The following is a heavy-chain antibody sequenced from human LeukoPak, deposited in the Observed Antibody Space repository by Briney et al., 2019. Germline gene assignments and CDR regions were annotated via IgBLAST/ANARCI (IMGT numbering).Heavy chain of an antibody. CDR1: GFAFSSYA. CDR3: AKLYTSRWYNDY. V-gene: IGHV3-23*01. CDR2: LSNIGSST. Sequence: PGGSLRLSCAASGFAFSSYAMSWVRQAPGKGLEWVSALSNIGSSTSYADSVKGRFTISRDNSKNTLYLQMNSQRAEDTAVYYCAKLYTSRWYNDYWGQGTLVTVSS. J-gene: IGHJ4*02. D-gene: IGHD6-13*01.